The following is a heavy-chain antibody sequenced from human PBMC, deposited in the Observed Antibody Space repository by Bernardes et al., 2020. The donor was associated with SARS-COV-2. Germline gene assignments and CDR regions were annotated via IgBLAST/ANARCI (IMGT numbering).Heavy chain of an antibody. CDR3: ARDTNYGILTAYLGGPRFGMDV. CDR1: GFTFSAYS. CDR2: IRSKTYGETI. J-gene: IGHJ6*02. D-gene: IGHD3-9*01. Sequence: GGSLRLSCTGSGFTFSAYSMTWFRQAPGKGLEWVGFIRSKTYGETIEYGASVKGRFTISRDDSNNIAYLHMNSLKSEDTAAYYCARDTNYGILTAYLGGPRFGMDVWGQGTTVTVSS. V-gene: IGHV3-49*03.